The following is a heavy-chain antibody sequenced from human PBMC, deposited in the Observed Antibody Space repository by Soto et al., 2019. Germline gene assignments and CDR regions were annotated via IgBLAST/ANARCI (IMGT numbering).Heavy chain of an antibody. J-gene: IGHJ4*02. CDR3: ARFNKLTYYDFWSGYGPAQPSY. CDR1: GGSISSGDYY. V-gene: IGHV4-30-4*01. CDR2: IYYSGST. Sequence: QVQLQESGPGLVKPSQTLSLTCTVSGGSISSGDYYWSWIRQPPGKGLGWIGYIYYSGSTYYNPSLKSRVTISVDTSKNQFSLKLSSVTAADTAVYYCARFNKLTYYDFWSGYGPAQPSYWGQGTLVTVSS. D-gene: IGHD3-3*01.